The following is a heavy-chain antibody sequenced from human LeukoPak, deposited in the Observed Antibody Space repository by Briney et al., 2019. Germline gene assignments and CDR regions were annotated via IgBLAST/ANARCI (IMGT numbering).Heavy chain of an antibody. D-gene: IGHD2-15*01. CDR3: ARSWATDEDI. Sequence: PSETLSLTCNVSDGSISSYYWSWIRQPPGKGLEWIGYIYYSGSTNYNPSLKSRVTISVDTSKNQFSLKLSSVTAADTAVYYCARSWATDEDIWGQGTLVTVSS. J-gene: IGHJ4*02. V-gene: IGHV4-59*01. CDR2: IYYSGST. CDR1: DGSISSYY.